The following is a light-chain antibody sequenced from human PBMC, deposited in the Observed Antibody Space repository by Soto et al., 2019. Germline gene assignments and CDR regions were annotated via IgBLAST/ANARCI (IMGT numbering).Light chain of an antibody. CDR2: HAS. Sequence: DIQMTQSPSSLSASIGDRVTITCQASQDIINYLNWYQQKPGKSPKLLIYHASNLETGVPFRFSGSGSGTDFTFTISSLQPEDIATYYCQQYDNVPRTFGGGTEVRIK. CDR3: QQYDNVPRT. J-gene: IGKJ4*01. CDR1: QDIINY. V-gene: IGKV1-33*01.